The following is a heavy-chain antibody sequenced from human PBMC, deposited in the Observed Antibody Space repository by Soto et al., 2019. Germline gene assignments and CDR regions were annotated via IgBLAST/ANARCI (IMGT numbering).Heavy chain of an antibody. Sequence: GASVKVSCKASGYTFTSYGISWVRQAPGQGLEWMGWISAYNGNTNYAQKLQGRVTMTTDTSTSTAYMELRSLRSDDTAVYYCARDREKQLPQLFDPWGQGTLVTVSS. CDR2: ISAYNGNT. D-gene: IGHD6-13*01. V-gene: IGHV1-18*01. CDR3: ARDREKQLPQLFDP. J-gene: IGHJ5*02. CDR1: GYTFTSYG.